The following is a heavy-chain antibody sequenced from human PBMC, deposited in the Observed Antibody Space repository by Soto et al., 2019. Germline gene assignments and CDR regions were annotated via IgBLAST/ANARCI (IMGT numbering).Heavy chain of an antibody. CDR1: GGSFSGYY. V-gene: IGHV4-34*01. J-gene: IGHJ5*02. D-gene: IGHD3-22*01. CDR3: ARGKSGLLTNYYQAINWFDP. Sequence: QMQLQQWGAGLVKPSETLSLSCAVYGGSFSGYYWSWIRQPPGKGLEWIGDVTQTGSTNYNPSLKTRVTISGDTSKNQFSLQLRSVTVADSAVYYCARGKSGLLTNYYQAINWFDPWGQGTLVTVSS. CDR2: VTQTGST.